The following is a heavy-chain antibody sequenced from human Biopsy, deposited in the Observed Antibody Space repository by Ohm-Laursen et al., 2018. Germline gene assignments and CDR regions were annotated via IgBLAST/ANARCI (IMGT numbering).Heavy chain of an antibody. CDR1: GATVTSYA. Sequence: GASVKVSCKASGATVTSYAISWVRQAPGQGLEWMGRIIPFTGVTNYAQNFQGKVTISADKSPPTVYVELSTLKPDDTAVYYCAADARLDPSLDAFQLWGQG. CDR3: AADARLDPSLDAFQL. CDR2: IIPFTGVT. V-gene: IGHV1-69*04. J-gene: IGHJ3*01. D-gene: IGHD3/OR15-3a*01.